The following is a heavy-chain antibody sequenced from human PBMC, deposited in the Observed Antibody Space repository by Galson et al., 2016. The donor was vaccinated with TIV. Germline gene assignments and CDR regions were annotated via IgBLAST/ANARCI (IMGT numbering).Heavy chain of an antibody. V-gene: IGHV2-5*02. CDR1: GFSLSTSGVA. D-gene: IGHD3-10*01. Sequence: PALVKPTQTLTLTCTFSGFSLSTSGVAVGWIRQPPGKALEWLALIYWDDDKRYRPSLKSRLTITKDTPNNQVHLTVTNLDPEDTATYYCAHRRSVASDGLDAFDIWGPGTVVTVSS. J-gene: IGHJ3*02. CDR2: IYWDDDK. CDR3: AHRRSVASDGLDAFDI.